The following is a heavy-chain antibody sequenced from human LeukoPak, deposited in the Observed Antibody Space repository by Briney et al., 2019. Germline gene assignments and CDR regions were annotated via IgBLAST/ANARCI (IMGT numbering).Heavy chain of an antibody. J-gene: IGHJ4*02. CDR3: AKPIAYSSSWYFDY. CDR1: GFTFSSYG. V-gene: IGHV3-30*02. Sequence: AGGSLRLSCAASGFTFSSYGMHWVRQAPGKGLEWVAFIRYDGSNKYYADSVKGRFTISRDNSKNTLYLQMNGLRAEDTAVYYCAKPIAYSSSWYFDYWGQGTLVTVSS. D-gene: IGHD6-13*01. CDR2: IRYDGSNK.